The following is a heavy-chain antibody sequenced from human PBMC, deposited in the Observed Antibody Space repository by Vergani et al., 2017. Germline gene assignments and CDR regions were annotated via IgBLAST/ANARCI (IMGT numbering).Heavy chain of an antibody. CDR3: AREGHLVGPDLDY. V-gene: IGHV3-33*01. Sequence: QVQLVQSGGGVVQPGGSLRLSCVASGFTFNRYGMQWVRQAPGKGLEWVAYVLFDGSNEYYADSVKGRFIVSRDNAKNSLFLQMNSLRAEDTAVYFCAREGHLVGPDLDYWGQGTLVTVSS. J-gene: IGHJ4*02. D-gene: IGHD1-26*01. CDR1: GFTFNRYG. CDR2: VLFDGSNE.